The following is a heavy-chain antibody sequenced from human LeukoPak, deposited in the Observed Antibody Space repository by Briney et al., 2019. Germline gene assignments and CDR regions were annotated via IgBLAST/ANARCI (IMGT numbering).Heavy chain of an antibody. CDR1: GFTFSSYS. CDR2: ISSSSSYI. Sequence: PGGSLRLSCAASGFTFSSYSMNWVRQAPGKGLEWVSSISSSSSYICYADSVKGRFTISRDNSKNTLYLQMNSLRAEDTAVYYCAKERDGYNHGFDYWGQGTLVTVSS. D-gene: IGHD5-24*01. CDR3: AKERDGYNHGFDY. V-gene: IGHV3-21*04. J-gene: IGHJ4*02.